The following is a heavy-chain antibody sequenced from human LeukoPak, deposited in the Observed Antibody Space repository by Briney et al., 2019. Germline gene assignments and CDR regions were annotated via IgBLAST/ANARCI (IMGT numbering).Heavy chain of an antibody. J-gene: IGHJ4*02. CDR3: ARDYCSSTSCLFDY. D-gene: IGHD2-2*01. CDR2: ISGSSSAI. V-gene: IGHV3-48*02. Sequence: GGSLRLSCAASGFTFGSYSMNWVRQAPGKGLEWISYISGSSSAIYYADSVKGRFTISRDNAKNSLYLQMNSLRDEDTAVYYCARDYCSSTSCLFDYWGQGTLVTVSS. CDR1: GFTFGSYS.